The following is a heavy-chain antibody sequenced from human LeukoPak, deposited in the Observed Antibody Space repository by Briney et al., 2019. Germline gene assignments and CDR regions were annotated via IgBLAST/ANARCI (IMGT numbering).Heavy chain of an antibody. Sequence: PGGSLRLSCAASGFTFSSYAMSWVRQAPGKGLEWVSAISGSGGSTYYADSVKGRFTISRDNSKNTLYLQMNSLRAEDTAVYYCAKVGQYYYDSSGYYRGGGYYFDYWGQGTLATVSS. J-gene: IGHJ4*02. D-gene: IGHD3-22*01. CDR2: ISGSGGST. V-gene: IGHV3-23*01. CDR1: GFTFSSYA. CDR3: AKVGQYYYDSSGYYRGGGYYFDY.